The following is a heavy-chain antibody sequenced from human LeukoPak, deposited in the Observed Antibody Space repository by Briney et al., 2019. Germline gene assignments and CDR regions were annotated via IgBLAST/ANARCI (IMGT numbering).Heavy chain of an antibody. CDR2: IIPIFGTA. D-gene: IGHD2-15*01. Sequence: SVKVSCKASGGTFSSYAISWVRQAPGQGLEWMGGIIPIFGTANYAQNLQGRVTMTTDTSTSTGYMELRSLRSDDTAVYYCARAPRGYCSGGSCFDHWGQGTLVTVSS. CDR3: ARAPRGYCSGGSCFDH. V-gene: IGHV1-69*05. CDR1: GGTFSSYA. J-gene: IGHJ4*02.